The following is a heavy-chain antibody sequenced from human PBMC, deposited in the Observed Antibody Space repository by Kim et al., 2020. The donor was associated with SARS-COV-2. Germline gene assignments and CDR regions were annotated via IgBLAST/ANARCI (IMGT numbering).Heavy chain of an antibody. CDR2: A. J-gene: IGHJ5*02. Sequence: ANYAQKYQGRATITADESTSTAYMELSSLRSEDTAVYYCARAAAGFWFDPWGQGTLVTVSS. CDR3: ARAAAGFWFDP. V-gene: IGHV1-69*01. D-gene: IGHD6-13*01.